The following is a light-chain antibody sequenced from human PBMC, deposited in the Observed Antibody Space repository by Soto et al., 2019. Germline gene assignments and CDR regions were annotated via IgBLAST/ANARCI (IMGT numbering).Light chain of an antibody. J-gene: IGLJ1*01. CDR2: EVS. CDR3: TSYTSSTSYV. Sequence: QSALTQSASVSGSPGQSITISCTGTSSDVGGYNRVSWYQPHPGKAPKLMIYEVSNRPSGVSNRFASSKSGNTASLIISGLQAENEADYYCTSYTSSTSYVFGTGTKLTVL. V-gene: IGLV2-14*01. CDR1: SSDVGGYNR.